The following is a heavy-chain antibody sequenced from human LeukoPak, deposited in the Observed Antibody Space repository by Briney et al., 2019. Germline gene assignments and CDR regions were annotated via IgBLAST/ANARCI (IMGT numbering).Heavy chain of an antibody. CDR1: GFTVSSNS. J-gene: IGHJ4*02. CDR3: AKGQGWNYFTLLDY. V-gene: IGHV3-53*01. Sequence: QAGGSLRLSCTVSGFTVSSNSMSWVRQAPGKGLEWVSFIYSDNTRYSDSVKGRFTISRDNSKNTLYLQMNSLRAEDTAVYYCAKGQGWNYFTLLDYWGQGTLVTVSS. CDR2: IYSDNT. D-gene: IGHD1-7*01.